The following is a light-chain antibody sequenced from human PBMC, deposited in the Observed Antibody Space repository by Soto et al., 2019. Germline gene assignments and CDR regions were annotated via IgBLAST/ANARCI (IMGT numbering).Light chain of an antibody. CDR2: WAS. CDR3: QQYYRTPIT. CDR1: QSVLYSSNNKNY. Sequence: DVVMTQSPDSLTVSLGERATINCRSSQSVLYSSNNKNYLAWYQHKPRQPPKLLIYWASTRDSGVPDRFSGSGSGTDFTLTISSLQAEDVAVYSCQQYYRTPITFGGGTKVDIK. J-gene: IGKJ4*01. V-gene: IGKV4-1*01.